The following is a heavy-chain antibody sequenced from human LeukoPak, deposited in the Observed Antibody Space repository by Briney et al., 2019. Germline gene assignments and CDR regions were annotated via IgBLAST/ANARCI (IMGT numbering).Heavy chain of an antibody. V-gene: IGHV3-53*01. CDR2: IYSSGST. D-gene: IGHD3-22*01. CDR1: GFTVSSNY. J-gene: IGHJ4*02. Sequence: GGSLRLTCAASGFTVSSNYMSWVRQAPGKGLEWVSVIYSSGSTYYADSVKGRFTISRDNSKNTLYLQMNSLRAEDTAVYYCASQTYYYDSSGYRDYWGQGTLVTVSS. CDR3: ASQTYYYDSSGYRDY.